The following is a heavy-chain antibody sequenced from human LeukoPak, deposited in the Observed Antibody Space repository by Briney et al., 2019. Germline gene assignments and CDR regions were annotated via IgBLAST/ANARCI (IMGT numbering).Heavy chain of an antibody. D-gene: IGHD5-12*01. CDR1: GDSVSSYY. J-gene: IGHJ4*02. CDR3: ARARGYSGYAYFDY. V-gene: IGHV4-59*02. Sequence: SETLSLTCTVSGDSVSSYYWSWIRQPPGKGLEWIGYIYYSGSTNYNPSLKSRVTISVDTSKNQFSLKLSSVTAADTAVYYCARARGYSGYAYFDYWGQGTLVTVSS. CDR2: IYYSGST.